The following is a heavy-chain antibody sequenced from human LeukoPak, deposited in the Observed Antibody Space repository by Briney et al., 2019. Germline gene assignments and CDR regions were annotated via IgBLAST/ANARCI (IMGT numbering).Heavy chain of an antibody. CDR2: TYYRSKWYN. CDR1: GDSVSSNIAA. CDR3: ARVTEQWLGPGYYYYGMDV. D-gene: IGHD6-19*01. Sequence: SQTLSLTCAISGDSVSSNIAAWNWIRQSPSRGLEWLGRTYYRSKWYNDYAVSVKSRITINPDTSKNQFSLQLNSVTPEDTAVYYCARVTEQWLGPGYYYYGMDVWGQGTTVTVSS. J-gene: IGHJ6*02. V-gene: IGHV6-1*01.